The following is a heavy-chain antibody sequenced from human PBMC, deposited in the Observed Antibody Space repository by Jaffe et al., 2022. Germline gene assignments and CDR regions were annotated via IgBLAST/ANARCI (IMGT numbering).Heavy chain of an antibody. Sequence: QVQLQESGPGLVKPSGTLSLTCAVSGGSISSSNWWSWVRQPPGKGLEWIGEIYHSGSTNYNPSLKSRVTISVDKSKNQFSLKLSSVTAADTAVYYCARSYCSGGSCYSPPDAFDIWGQGTMVTVSS. J-gene: IGHJ3*02. CDR2: IYHSGST. V-gene: IGHV4-4*02. CDR3: ARSYCSGGSCYSPPDAFDI. D-gene: IGHD2-15*01. CDR1: GGSISSSNW.